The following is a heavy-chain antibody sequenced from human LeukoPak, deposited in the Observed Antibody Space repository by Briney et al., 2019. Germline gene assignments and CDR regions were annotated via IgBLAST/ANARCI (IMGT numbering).Heavy chain of an antibody. CDR2: IYSSGGT. CDR1: GGSISSYY. CDR3: AREADSSGFKRQFDY. J-gene: IGHJ4*02. D-gene: IGHD3-22*01. Sequence: AETLSLTCGVSGGSISSYYWSWIRQPPGKGLEWIARIYSSGGTNYNPSLKSRVTMSVGTSKNQFSLKLSSVTATDTAVYSCAREADSSGFKRQFDYWGQGTLVTVSS. V-gene: IGHV4-4*07.